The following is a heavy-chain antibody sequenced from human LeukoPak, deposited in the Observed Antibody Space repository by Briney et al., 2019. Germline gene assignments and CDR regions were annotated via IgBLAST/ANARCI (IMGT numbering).Heavy chain of an antibody. CDR3: ARDAKRIRYFDWSPHRDAFDI. V-gene: IGHV1-46*01. CDR1: GYTFTTYY. CDR2: INPSGGST. Sequence: ASVKVSCKASGYTFTTYYVHWVRQAPGQGLEWMGIINPSGGSTTYAQKFRGRLTMTRDMSTSTVYMELSSLRSEDTAVYYCARDAKRIRYFDWSPHRDAFDIWGQGTMVTVSS. D-gene: IGHD3-9*01. J-gene: IGHJ3*02.